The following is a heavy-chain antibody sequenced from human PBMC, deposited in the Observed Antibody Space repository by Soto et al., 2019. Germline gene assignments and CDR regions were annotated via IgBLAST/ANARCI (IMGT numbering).Heavy chain of an antibody. D-gene: IGHD3-10*01. CDR1: GGSFSGYY. J-gene: IGHJ4*02. Sequence: QVQLQQWGAGLLKPSETLSLTCAVYGGSFSGYYWSWIRQPPGKGLEWIGEINHSGSTNYTPSLKSRVTISVDTSKNQFSLKLSSVTAADTAVYYCAREGSGSYYTDYWGQGTLVTVSS. CDR3: AREGSGSYYTDY. CDR2: INHSGST. V-gene: IGHV4-34*01.